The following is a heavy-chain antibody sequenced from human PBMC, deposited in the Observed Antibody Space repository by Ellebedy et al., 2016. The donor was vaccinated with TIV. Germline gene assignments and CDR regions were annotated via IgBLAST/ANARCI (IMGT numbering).Heavy chain of an antibody. Sequence: SETLSLXCAVYGGSFSGYYWSWIRQPPGKGLEWIGEINHSGSTNYNPSLKSRVTISVDTSKNQFSLKLSSVTAADTAVYYCARGNSPGIDYWGQGTLVTVSS. V-gene: IGHV4-34*01. CDR2: INHSGST. J-gene: IGHJ4*02. CDR1: GGSFSGYY. D-gene: IGHD2/OR15-2a*01. CDR3: ARGNSPGIDY.